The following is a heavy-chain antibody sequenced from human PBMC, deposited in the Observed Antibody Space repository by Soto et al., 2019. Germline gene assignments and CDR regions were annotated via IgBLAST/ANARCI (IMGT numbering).Heavy chain of an antibody. CDR1: GYTFTSYA. D-gene: IGHD3-9*01. J-gene: IGHJ6*02. Sequence: ASVKFSCKASGYTFTSYAIHWVRQAPGQRLEWMGWINAGNGNTKYSQKFQGRVTIIRDTSATTAYMELSSLRSEDTAVYYCARESELRYFDWLRTDGMDVWGQGTTVTVSS. CDR3: ARESELRYFDWLRTDGMDV. CDR2: INAGNGNT. V-gene: IGHV1-3*01.